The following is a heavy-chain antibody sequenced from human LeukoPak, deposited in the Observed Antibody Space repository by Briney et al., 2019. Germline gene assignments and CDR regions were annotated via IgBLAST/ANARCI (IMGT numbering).Heavy chain of an antibody. Sequence: PGGSLRLSCAASGFTFSSYAMSWVRQAPGKGLVWVSAISGSGGSTYYADSVKGRFTISRDNSKNTLYLQMNSLRAEDTAVYHCAKDPSSSWHFDYWGQGTLVTVSS. CDR3: AKDPSSSWHFDY. CDR1: GFTFSSYA. V-gene: IGHV3-23*01. D-gene: IGHD6-13*01. J-gene: IGHJ4*02. CDR2: ISGSGGST.